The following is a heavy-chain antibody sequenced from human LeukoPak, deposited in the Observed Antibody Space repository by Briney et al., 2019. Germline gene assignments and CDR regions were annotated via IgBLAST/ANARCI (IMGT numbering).Heavy chain of an antibody. J-gene: IGHJ4*02. D-gene: IGHD5-18*01. Sequence: GGSLKISWKGSGCRFTNYWIGWVRQMPGKGLEGMGIIYPGDSDTKYSPSFQGQVTISADKSISTAYLQWSSLKASDTAMYYCARHRGYSYGYGDFWGQGTLVTVSS. CDR2: IYPGDSDT. V-gene: IGHV5-51*01. CDR3: ARHRGYSYGYGDF. CDR1: GCRFTNYW.